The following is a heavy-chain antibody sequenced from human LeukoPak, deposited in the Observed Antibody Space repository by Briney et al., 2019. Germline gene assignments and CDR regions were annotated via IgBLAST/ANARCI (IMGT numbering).Heavy chain of an antibody. Sequence: PVKVSCKASGGTFSSYAISWVRQAPGQGLEWMGGIIPIFGTANYAQKFQGRVTITADESTSTAYMELSSLRSEDTAVYYCARVNDGSSYYFDYWGQGTLVTVSS. J-gene: IGHJ4*02. CDR2: IIPIFGTA. V-gene: IGHV1-69*13. D-gene: IGHD6-6*01. CDR1: GGTFSSYA. CDR3: ARVNDGSSYYFDY.